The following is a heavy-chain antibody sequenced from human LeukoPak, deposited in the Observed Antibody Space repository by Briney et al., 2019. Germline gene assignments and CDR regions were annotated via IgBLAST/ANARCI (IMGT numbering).Heavy chain of an antibody. CDR1: GDSVFSNSAA. CDR3: ARESGSGWYYFDS. D-gene: IGHD6-19*01. CDR2: TYYRSKWYN. Sequence: SQTLSLTCAISGDSVFSNSAAWNWIRQSPSRGREWLGRTYYRSKWYNDYAVSVKRRLTLHPDTSQNTYSLQLNSVSPENTAVYYCARESGSGWYYFDSWGQGTLVTVS. J-gene: IGHJ4*02. V-gene: IGHV6-1*01.